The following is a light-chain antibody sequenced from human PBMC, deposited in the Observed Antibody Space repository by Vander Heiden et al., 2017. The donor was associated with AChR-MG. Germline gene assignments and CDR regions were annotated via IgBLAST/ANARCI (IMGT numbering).Light chain of an antibody. CDR2: KAS. V-gene: IGKV1-5*03. Sequence: DIQITQSPSTLSASVGDRVTITCRASQSISSWLAWYQQKPGKAPRLLIYKASSLASGIPSRFSGSGSGTEFTLTISSLQPDDFAAYYCQQYNNYPWAFGQGTKVEIK. CDR3: QQYNNYPWA. J-gene: IGKJ1*01. CDR1: QSISSW.